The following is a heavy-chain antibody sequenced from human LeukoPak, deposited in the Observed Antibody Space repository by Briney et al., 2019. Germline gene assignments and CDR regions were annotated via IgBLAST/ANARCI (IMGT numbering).Heavy chain of an antibody. CDR2: IIPIFGTA. J-gene: IGHJ4*02. CDR1: GYTFTGYH. D-gene: IGHD2-2*01. Sequence: GASVKVSCKASGYTFTGYHMHWVRQAPGQGLEWMGGIIPIFGTANYAQKFQGRVTITADESTSTAYMELSSLRSEDTAVYYCARGGYCSSTSCYSLFDYWGQGTLVTVSS. CDR3: ARGGYCSSTSCYSLFDY. V-gene: IGHV1-69*13.